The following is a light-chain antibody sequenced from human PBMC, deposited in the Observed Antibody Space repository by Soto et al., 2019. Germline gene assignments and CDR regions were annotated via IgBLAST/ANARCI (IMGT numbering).Light chain of an antibody. J-gene: IGKJ4*01. CDR2: AAS. V-gene: IGKV3-20*01. Sequence: EIVLTQSPGTLSLSPGERATLSCRASQSVTSSYLAWYQHKPGQAPRLLIYAASRSATGIPDRFTGSGSGTDFTLTISRLGPDDFAVYYCHQYRSSPPTFGGGTKVEIK. CDR1: QSVTSSY. CDR3: HQYRSSPPT.